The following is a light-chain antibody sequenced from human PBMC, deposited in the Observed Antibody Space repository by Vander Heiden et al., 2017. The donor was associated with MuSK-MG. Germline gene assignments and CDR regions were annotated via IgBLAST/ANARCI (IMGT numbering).Light chain of an antibody. CDR3: LT. J-gene: IGKJ4*01. CDR2: DSS. Sequence: DIQMTQSASSLSASVGDRVTITCQASQDISKGLNCDQQKPGSAPEPLSYDSSYLERGVASSFSGGGSGTEFTVTISSLQPDYHRLCDGLTFGGGTKVEI. CDR1: QDISKG. V-gene: IGKV1-33*01.